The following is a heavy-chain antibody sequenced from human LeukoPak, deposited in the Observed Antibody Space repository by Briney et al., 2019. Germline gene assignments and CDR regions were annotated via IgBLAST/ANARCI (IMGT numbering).Heavy chain of an antibody. CDR3: ARHYQFYFDY. V-gene: IGHV5-10-1*01. J-gene: IGHJ4*02. Sequence: RTGESLKISCEGSGYNFTTYWINWVRQMPGKGLEWMGRIDPGDSYTNYSPSFQGLVTISADKSFSTASLQWSSLKASDTAIYYCARHYQFYFDYWGQGILVTVSS. D-gene: IGHD2-2*01. CDR2: IDPGDSYT. CDR1: GYNFTTYW.